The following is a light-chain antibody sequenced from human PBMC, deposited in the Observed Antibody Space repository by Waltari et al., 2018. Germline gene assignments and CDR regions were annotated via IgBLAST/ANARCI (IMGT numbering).Light chain of an antibody. J-gene: IGKJ5*01. V-gene: IGKV3-11*01. Sequence: EIVLTQSPATLSLSPGERGTLSCRASQSVNTNLAWYQQKPGQAPRLLIYDASNRATGIPARFSGSGSATDFTLTISSLEREDFAVYYCQQRSTWPSITFGQGTRLEIK. CDR2: DAS. CDR3: QQRSTWPSIT. CDR1: QSVNTN.